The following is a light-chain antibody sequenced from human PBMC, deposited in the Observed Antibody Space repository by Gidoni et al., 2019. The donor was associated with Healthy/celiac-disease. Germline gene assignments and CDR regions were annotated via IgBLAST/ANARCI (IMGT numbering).Light chain of an antibody. CDR3: QQRRNWPPLT. J-gene: IGKJ4*01. V-gene: IGKV3-11*01. Sequence: ESVLTQSPATLSLSPGERATLSSRASQSVSSYLAWYQQKPGQAPRLLIYDASNRATGIPARVSGSGSGTDVTLTISSLEPEDFAVYYCQQRRNWPPLTFGGGTKVEIK. CDR1: QSVSSY. CDR2: DAS.